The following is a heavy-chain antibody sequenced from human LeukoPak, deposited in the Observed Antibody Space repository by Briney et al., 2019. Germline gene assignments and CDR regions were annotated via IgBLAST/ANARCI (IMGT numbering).Heavy chain of an antibody. D-gene: IGHD6-6*01. V-gene: IGHV1-18*01. Sequence: ASVKVSCKASGYTFTSYGISWVRQAPGQGLEWMGWISAYNGNTNYAQKHQGRVTMTTDTSTSTAYMELRSLRSDDTAVYYCARSMSIAARRTNYYGMDVWGQGTTVTVSS. CDR1: GYTFTSYG. J-gene: IGHJ6*02. CDR2: ISAYNGNT. CDR3: ARSMSIAARRTNYYGMDV.